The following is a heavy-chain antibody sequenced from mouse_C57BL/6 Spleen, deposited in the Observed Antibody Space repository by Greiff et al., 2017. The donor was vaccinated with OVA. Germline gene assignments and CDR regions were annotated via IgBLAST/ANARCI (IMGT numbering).Heavy chain of an antibody. CDR3: ERSAYDYDDCAWFAY. V-gene: IGHV1-80*01. D-gene: IGHD2-4*01. CDR1: GYAFSSYW. Sequence: VQLQQSGAELVKPGASVKISCKASGYAFSSYWMNWVKQRPGKGLEWIGQIYPGDGDTNYNGKFKGKATLTADKSSSTAYMQPSSLTSEHSAVNFRERSAYDYDDCAWFAYWGQGTLVTVSA. CDR2: IYPGDGDT. J-gene: IGHJ3*01.